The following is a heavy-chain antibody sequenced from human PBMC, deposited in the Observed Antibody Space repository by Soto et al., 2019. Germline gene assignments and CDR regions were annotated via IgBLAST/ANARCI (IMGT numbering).Heavy chain of an antibody. D-gene: IGHD6-6*01. V-gene: IGHV4-34*01. CDR3: ARTSRFDY. J-gene: IGHJ4*02. CDR1: CGSFSGYY. Sequence: SETLSLTCAVYCGSFSGYYWSWIRQPPGKGLEWIWEIYHSGSTNYNPSLKSRFSMSVDTSKNQFSLKLISVTAADTAVYYCARTSRFDYWGQGTLVTVS. CDR2: IYHSGST.